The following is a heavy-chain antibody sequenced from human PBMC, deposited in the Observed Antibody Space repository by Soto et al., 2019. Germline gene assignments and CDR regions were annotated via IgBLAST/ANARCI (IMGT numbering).Heavy chain of an antibody. CDR3: ARVRREYDNSGPVDY. CDR2: IYYGGST. V-gene: IGHV4-30-2*01. CDR1: GGSISSGDYS. J-gene: IGHJ4*02. Sequence: TLSLTCAVSGGSISSGDYSWNWIRQPPGKGLEWIGYIYYGGSTYYNPSLQSRVTMSVDRSRNQFSLKLNSVTAADTAVYYCARVRREYDNSGPVDYGGQGTLVTVSS. D-gene: IGHD3-22*01.